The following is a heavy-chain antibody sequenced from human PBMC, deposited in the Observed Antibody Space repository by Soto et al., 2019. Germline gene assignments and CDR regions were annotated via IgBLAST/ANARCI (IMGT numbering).Heavy chain of an antibody. CDR2: INTANGNT. D-gene: IGHD2-15*01. J-gene: IGHJ4*02. Sequence: QVQLVQSGAEVKKPGASVKVSCKASGYTFTSYAMHWVRQAPGQRLEWMGWINTANGNTEYSQKFQGRVTITRDTSASTAYMELSGLRSEDTAVYYCARGTCSGGGFYSFHFDYWGQGTLVTVSS. CDR3: ARGTCSGGGFYSFHFDY. V-gene: IGHV1-3*04. CDR1: GYTFTSYA.